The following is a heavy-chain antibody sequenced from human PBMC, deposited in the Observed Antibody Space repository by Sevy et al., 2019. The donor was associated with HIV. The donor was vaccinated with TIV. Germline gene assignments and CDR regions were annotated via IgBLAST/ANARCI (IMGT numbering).Heavy chain of an antibody. J-gene: IGHJ4*02. Sequence: SETLSLTCTVSGGSFSSSSYYWNWIRQPAGRGLEGIGRIYTSGSTNYNPSLKSRVSMAVAKTKNPFSLKLRSVAAADTAVYYCAGRIAVAAFDYWGQGNLVTVSS. V-gene: IGHV4-61*02. D-gene: IGHD6-19*01. CDR1: GGSFSSSSYY. CDR2: IYTSGST. CDR3: AGRIAVAAFDY.